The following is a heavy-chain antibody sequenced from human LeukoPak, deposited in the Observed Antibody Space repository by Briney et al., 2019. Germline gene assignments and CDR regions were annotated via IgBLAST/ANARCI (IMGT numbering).Heavy chain of an antibody. CDR1: GYTFTSYG. D-gene: IGHD2-15*01. J-gene: IGHJ1*01. CDR2: ITAYNGDT. CDR3: AKDQGWCSGGSCYPQH. V-gene: IGHV1-18*01. Sequence: ASVKVSCKASGYTFTSYGITWVRQAPGQGLGWMGWITAYNGDTKYAQKFQGRLTMTTDTSTSTANMELKSLRSDDTAVYYCAKDQGWCSGGSCYPQHWGQGTLVTVSS.